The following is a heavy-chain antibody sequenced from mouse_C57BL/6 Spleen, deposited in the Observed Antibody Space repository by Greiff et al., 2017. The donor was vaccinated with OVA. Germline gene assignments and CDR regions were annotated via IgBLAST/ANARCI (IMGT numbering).Heavy chain of an antibody. CDR3: ARAESNYAYFDY. CDR1: GYSFTGYY. Sequence: VQLQQSGPELVKPGASVKISCKASGYSFTGYYMNWVKQSPEKSLEWIGEINPSTGGTTYNQKFKAKATLTVDKSSSTAYMQLKSLTSEDSAVYYCARAESNYAYFDYWGQGTTFTVSS. CDR2: INPSTGGT. J-gene: IGHJ2*01. D-gene: IGHD2-5*01. V-gene: IGHV1-42*01.